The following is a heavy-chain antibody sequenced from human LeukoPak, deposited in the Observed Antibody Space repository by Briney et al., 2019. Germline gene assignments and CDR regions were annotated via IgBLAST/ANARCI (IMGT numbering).Heavy chain of an antibody. Sequence: SVKVSCRASGGTFSSYAISWVRQAPGQGLEWMGGIIPIFGTANYAQKFQGRVTITADESTSTAYMELSSLRSEDTAVYYCASEKNFDRNDAFDIWGQGTMVTVSS. V-gene: IGHV1-69*13. D-gene: IGHD3-9*01. CDR2: IIPIFGTA. CDR3: ASEKNFDRNDAFDI. CDR1: GGTFSSYA. J-gene: IGHJ3*02.